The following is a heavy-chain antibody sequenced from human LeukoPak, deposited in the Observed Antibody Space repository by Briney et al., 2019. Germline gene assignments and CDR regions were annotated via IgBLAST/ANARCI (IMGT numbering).Heavy chain of an antibody. CDR3: TKDVGVILFDY. CDR1: GFTFSDYA. CDR2: ISNSGGST. D-gene: IGHD3-16*01. Sequence: GGSLRLSCAASGFTFSDYAMSWVRQAPGKRLEWVSTISNSGGSTHYADSLKGRFTISRDNSKSTLYLQMNSLRAEDTAIYYCTKDVGVILFDYWGQGTLVTVSS. J-gene: IGHJ4*02. V-gene: IGHV3-23*01.